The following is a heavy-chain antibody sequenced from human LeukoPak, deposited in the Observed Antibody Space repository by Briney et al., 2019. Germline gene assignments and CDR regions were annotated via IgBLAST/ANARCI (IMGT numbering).Heavy chain of an antibody. V-gene: IGHV4-59*11. CDR1: GGSISSHY. D-gene: IGHD5-24*01. Sequence: SETLSLTCTVSGGSISSHYWNWIRQPPGKGLEWIGYIYYSGSTNYNPSLKSRVTISVDTSKNQFSLKLSSVTGADTAVYYCAREQSHGYNSRALDYWGQGTLVTVSS. CDR3: AREQSHGYNSRALDY. CDR2: IYYSGST. J-gene: IGHJ4*02.